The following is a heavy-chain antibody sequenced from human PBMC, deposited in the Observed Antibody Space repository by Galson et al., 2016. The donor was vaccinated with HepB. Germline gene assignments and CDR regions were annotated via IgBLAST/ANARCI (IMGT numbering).Heavy chain of an antibody. CDR3: AKHAEPYYYYAMDV. V-gene: IGHV3-23*01. CDR1: GFIFSNYA. J-gene: IGHJ6*02. Sequence: SLRLSCAASGFIFSNYAMSWVRQAPGKGLEWVSTITGRGDSAYYAASFKGRFTISSDNSQNTLFLQMNSLRAEDTAIYYCAKHAEPYYYYAMDVWGQGTTVTVSS. CDR2: ITGRGDSA.